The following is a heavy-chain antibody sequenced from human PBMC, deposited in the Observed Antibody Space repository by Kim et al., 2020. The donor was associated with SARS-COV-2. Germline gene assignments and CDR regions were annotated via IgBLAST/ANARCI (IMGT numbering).Heavy chain of an antibody. CDR3: YTALAQWPAFPYFYGLDV. D-gene: IGHD6-19*01. CDR1: GFTFRSYA. J-gene: IGHJ6*01. CDR2: ISYDATNK. Sequence: GGSLRLSCAASGFTFRSYALHWVRQAPGKGPEWVSVISYDATNKYYADSAKGRFTITRYSSKDTTYLHMNSLRMDDTALDYYYTALAQWPAFPYFYGLDV. V-gene: IGHV3-30-3*01.